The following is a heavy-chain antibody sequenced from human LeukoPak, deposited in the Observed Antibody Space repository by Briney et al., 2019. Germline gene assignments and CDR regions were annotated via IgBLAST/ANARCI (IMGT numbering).Heavy chain of an antibody. CDR2: ISYDGSNK. CDR3: AKDQGPNWFDP. Sequence: PGGSLRLSCAASGFTFSSYGMHWVRQAPGKGLEWVAVISYDGSNKYYADSVKGRFTISRDNSKNTLYLQMNSLRAEDTAVYYCAKDQGPNWFDPWGQGTLVTVSS. V-gene: IGHV3-30*18. CDR1: GFTFSSYG. J-gene: IGHJ5*02.